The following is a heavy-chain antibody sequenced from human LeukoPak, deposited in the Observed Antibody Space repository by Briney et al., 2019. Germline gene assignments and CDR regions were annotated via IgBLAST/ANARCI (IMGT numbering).Heavy chain of an antibody. CDR2: IIPIFGTA. CDR3: ALYCSSTSCHY. J-gene: IGHJ4*02. D-gene: IGHD2-2*01. CDR1: GGTFSSYA. Sequence: ASVKVSCKASGGTFSSYAISWVRQAPGQGLEWMGGIIPIFGTANYAQKFQGRVTITADESTSTAYMELSSLRSEDTAVYYCALYCSSTSCHYWGQGTLVTVSS. V-gene: IGHV1-69*13.